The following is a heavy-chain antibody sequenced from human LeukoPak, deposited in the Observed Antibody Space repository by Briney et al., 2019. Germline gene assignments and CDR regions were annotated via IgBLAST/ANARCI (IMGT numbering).Heavy chain of an antibody. Sequence: RSETLSLTCTVSGGSIGTYYWSWIRQPPGKGLEWIGYIYNTGSTIYNPSLKSRVTISADTSKNQFSLKLSSVTAADTAVYYRARLCLYGGNSPARPVDYWGQGTLVTVSS. CDR3: ARLCLYGGNSPARPVDY. CDR1: GGSIGTYY. D-gene: IGHD4-23*01. J-gene: IGHJ4*02. CDR2: IYNTGST. V-gene: IGHV4-59*01.